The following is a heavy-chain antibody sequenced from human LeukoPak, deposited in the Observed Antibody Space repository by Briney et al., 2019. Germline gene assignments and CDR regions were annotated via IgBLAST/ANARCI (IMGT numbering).Heavy chain of an antibody. V-gene: IGHV1-8*01. CDR1: GYTFTSYE. CDR2: MNPNSGNT. Sequence: ASVKVSCKASGYTFTSYEINWVRQATGQGLEWMGWMNPNSGNTGYAQKVQGRVTMTRNTSISTAYMELSSLRSEDTAVYYCATVGFGESDAFDIWGQGTMVTVSS. J-gene: IGHJ3*02. D-gene: IGHD3-10*01. CDR3: ATVGFGESDAFDI.